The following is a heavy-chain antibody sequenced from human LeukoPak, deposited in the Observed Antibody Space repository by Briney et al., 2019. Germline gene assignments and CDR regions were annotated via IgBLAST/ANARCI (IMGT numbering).Heavy chain of an antibody. V-gene: IGHV3-23*01. D-gene: IGHD6-6*01. J-gene: IGHJ5*02. Sequence: GGSLRLSCAASGFTFSSYAMSWVRQAPGKGLEWVSAISGSGGSTYYADSVKDRFTISRDKSKNTLYLQMNSLRAEDTAVYYCAKDSSSPEWWFDPWGQGTLVTVSS. CDR3: AKDSSSPEWWFDP. CDR2: ISGSGGST. CDR1: GFTFSSYA.